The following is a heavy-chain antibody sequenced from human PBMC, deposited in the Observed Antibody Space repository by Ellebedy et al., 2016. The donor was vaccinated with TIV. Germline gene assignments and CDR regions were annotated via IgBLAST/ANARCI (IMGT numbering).Heavy chain of an antibody. V-gene: IGHV1-2*02. J-gene: IGHJ6*03. CDR2: INPNSGGT. Sequence: ASVKVSXXASGYTFTGYYMHWVRQAPGQGLEWMGWINPNSGGTNYAQKFQGRVTMTRDTSISTAYMELSRLRSDDTAVYYCATLGYCSSTSCLDYYMDVWGKGTTVTVSS. CDR1: GYTFTGYY. CDR3: ATLGYCSSTSCLDYYMDV. D-gene: IGHD2-2*01.